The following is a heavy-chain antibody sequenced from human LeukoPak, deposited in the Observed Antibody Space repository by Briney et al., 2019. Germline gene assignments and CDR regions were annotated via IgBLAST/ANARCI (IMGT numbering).Heavy chain of an antibody. CDR1: GFTFSSYG. CDR3: ARDPFDY. J-gene: IGHJ4*02. Sequence: GRSLRLSCAASGFTFSSYGMPWVRQAPGKGLEWVAVIWYDESKKYHADSVKGRFTISRDVSKNTLYLQMNSLRAEDTAVYYCARDPFDYWGQGTLVTVSS. V-gene: IGHV3-33*01. CDR2: IWYDESKK.